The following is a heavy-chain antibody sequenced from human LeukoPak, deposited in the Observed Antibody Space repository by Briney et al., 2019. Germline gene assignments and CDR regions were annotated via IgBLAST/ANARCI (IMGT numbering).Heavy chain of an antibody. J-gene: IGHJ4*02. D-gene: IGHD4-17*01. V-gene: IGHV3-23*01. Sequence: GVSLRLSCAASGFIFSSYNMNWVRQAPGKGLEWVSTISGTGGSTYYADSVKGRFTISRDNSKNTLYLQMNSLRAEDTAVYYCAKYGATVTYYYFDYWGQGILVTVSS. CDR2: ISGTGGST. CDR3: AKYGATVTYYYFDY. CDR1: GFIFSSYN.